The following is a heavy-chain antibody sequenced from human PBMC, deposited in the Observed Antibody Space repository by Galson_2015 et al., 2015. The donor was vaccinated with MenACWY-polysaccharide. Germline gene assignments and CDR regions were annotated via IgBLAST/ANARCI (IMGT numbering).Heavy chain of an antibody. CDR1: GFTFSSYV. D-gene: IGHD1-26*01. J-gene: IGHJ5*02. V-gene: IGHV3-23*01. CDR2: ITDSGSST. Sequence: SLRLSCAVSGFTFSSYVMSWVRQAPGRGLEWVSSITDSGSSTYYVDSVKGRFTIFRDNSKNTLFLQMNSLRADATAVYYCAKGGREVDNWLDPWGQGALVTVSS. CDR3: AKGGREVDNWLDP.